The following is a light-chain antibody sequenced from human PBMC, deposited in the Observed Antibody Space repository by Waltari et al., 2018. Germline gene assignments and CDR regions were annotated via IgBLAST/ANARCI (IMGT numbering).Light chain of an antibody. CDR1: QSVLYSSNNKNY. Sequence: ILITQSPDSLAVSLGVRATLNFKYSQSVLYSSNNKNYLVGYQQRPGQPPKLLIYWASTRESGVPDRFSGSGSGTDFTLIISSLQAEDVAVYYCQQYYSDPWTFGQGTKVEIK. V-gene: IGKV4-1*01. CDR2: WAS. CDR3: QQYYSDPWT. J-gene: IGKJ1*01.